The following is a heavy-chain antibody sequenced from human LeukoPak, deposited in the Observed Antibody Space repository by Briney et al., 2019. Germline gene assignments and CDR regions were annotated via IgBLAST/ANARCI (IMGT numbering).Heavy chain of an antibody. Sequence: SQTLSLTCTVSGGSISSSSYYWGWIRQPPGKGLEWIGSIYYSGSTYYNPSLKSRVTISVDTSKNQFSLKLSSVTAADTAVYYCARTNYGDYFDYWGQGTLVTVSS. CDR3: ARTNYGDYFDY. J-gene: IGHJ4*02. CDR1: GGSISSSSYY. V-gene: IGHV4-39*01. CDR2: IYYSGST. D-gene: IGHD4-17*01.